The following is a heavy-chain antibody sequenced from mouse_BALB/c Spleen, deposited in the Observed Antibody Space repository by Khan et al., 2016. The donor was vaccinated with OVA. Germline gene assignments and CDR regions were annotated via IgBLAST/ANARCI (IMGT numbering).Heavy chain of an antibody. J-gene: IGHJ3*01. Sequence: EVELVESGGDLVKPGGSLKLSCAASGFTFSSYGMSWVRQTPDKRLEWVATTTSGGSYTYYPDSVKGRFTISSDTAKKTLYLQMTSLNSEDTAMYYCSRLVNSWGQGKLVTFSA. V-gene: IGHV5-6*01. CDR1: GFTFSSYG. CDR3: SRLVNS. CDR2: TTSGGSYT.